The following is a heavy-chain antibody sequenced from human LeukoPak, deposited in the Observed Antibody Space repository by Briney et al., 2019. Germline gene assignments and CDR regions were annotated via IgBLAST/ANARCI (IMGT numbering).Heavy chain of an antibody. Sequence: GGSLRLSCEVSGLSLRDYSMNWYRLAPGKGLEWVSAIRSDTGDTYYVDSVKGRFTISRDIAKKYLYLQMSSLRAEDTAVYYCARFHYDETLFGMDVWGQGTMVTVSS. CDR3: ARFHYDETLFGMDV. J-gene: IGHJ6*02. CDR2: IRSDTGDT. CDR1: GLSLRDYS. D-gene: IGHD3-22*01. V-gene: IGHV3-21*01.